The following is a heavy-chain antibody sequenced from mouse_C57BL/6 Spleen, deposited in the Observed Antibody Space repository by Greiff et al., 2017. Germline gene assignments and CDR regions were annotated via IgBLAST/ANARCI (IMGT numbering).Heavy chain of an antibody. D-gene: IGHD4-1*01. V-gene: IGHV5-6*01. CDR1: GFTFSSYG. J-gene: IGHJ1*03. CDR3: ARDGLTGYWYFDV. Sequence: EVQVVESGGDLVKPGGSLKLSCAASGFTFSSYGLSWVRQTPDKRLEWVATISSGGSYTYYPDSVKGRFTISRDNAKNTLYLQMSSLKSEDTAMYYCARDGLTGYWYFDVGGTGTTVTVSS. CDR2: ISSGGSYT.